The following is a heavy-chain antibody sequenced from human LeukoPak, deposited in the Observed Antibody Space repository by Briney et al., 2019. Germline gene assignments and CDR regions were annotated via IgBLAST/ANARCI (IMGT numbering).Heavy chain of an antibody. D-gene: IGHD6-19*01. V-gene: IGHV4-59*08. Sequence: PSETLSLTCTVSGGSISSYYWSWIRQPPGKGLEWIGYIYDSGSTHYNPSLKSRVTISEDTPKNQFSLKLISVTAADTAVYYCARLGPGSVAGTSKVYYFDYWGQGTLVTVSS. CDR3: ARLGPGSVAGTSKVYYFDY. J-gene: IGHJ4*02. CDR2: IYDSGST. CDR1: GGSISSYY.